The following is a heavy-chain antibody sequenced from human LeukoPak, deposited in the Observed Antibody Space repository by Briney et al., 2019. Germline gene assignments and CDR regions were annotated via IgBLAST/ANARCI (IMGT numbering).Heavy chain of an antibody. J-gene: IGHJ6*02. D-gene: IGHD2-15*01. V-gene: IGHV3-30*03. CDR1: GFTFSTYG. CDR3: ARDRDCSGGSCYYYYYGMDV. CDR2: ISYDGSNK. Sequence: GGSLRLSCAASGFTFSTYGMHWVRQAPGKGLEWVAVISYDGSNKYYADSVEGRFTISRDNSKNTLYLQMNRLRAEDTAVYYCARDRDCSGGSCYYYYYGMDVWGQGTTVTVSS.